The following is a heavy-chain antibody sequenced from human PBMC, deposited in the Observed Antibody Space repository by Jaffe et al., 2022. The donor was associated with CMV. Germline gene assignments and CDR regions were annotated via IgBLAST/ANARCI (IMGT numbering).Heavy chain of an antibody. V-gene: IGHV3-33*08. D-gene: IGHD3-22*01. Sequence: QVQLVESGGGVVQPGRSLRLSCAASGFTFSSYGMHWVRQAPGKGLEWVAVIWYDGSNKYYADSVKGRFTISRDNSKNTLYLQMNSLRAEDTAVYYCARDPQPHTPYYYDSSGYSDNWFDPWGQGTLVTVSS. CDR2: IWYDGSNK. CDR3: ARDPQPHTPYYYDSSGYSDNWFDP. J-gene: IGHJ5*02. CDR1: GFTFSSYG.